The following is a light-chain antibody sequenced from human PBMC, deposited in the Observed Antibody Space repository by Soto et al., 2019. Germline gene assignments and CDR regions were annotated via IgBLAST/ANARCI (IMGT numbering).Light chain of an antibody. CDR3: TSFSSSTSLYV. CDR1: SSDIGGYND. Sequence: QSVLTQPASVSGSPGQSITISCTGTSSDIGGYNDVSWYQQLPGKAPKLMIYQVTIRPSGISNRFSGSKSGNTASLTISGLQAEDEADYYCTSFSSSTSLYVFGTGTKVTVL. V-gene: IGLV2-14*01. CDR2: QVT. J-gene: IGLJ1*01.